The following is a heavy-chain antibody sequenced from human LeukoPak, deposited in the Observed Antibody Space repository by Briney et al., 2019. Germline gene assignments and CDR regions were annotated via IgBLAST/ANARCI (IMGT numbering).Heavy chain of an antibody. CDR1: GFTFRSYS. CDR3: ASSPTLTYSYYFDY. CDR2: ISSSSSYI. J-gene: IGHJ4*02. Sequence: PGGSLRLSCAASGFTFRSYSMNWVRQAPGKGLEWVSSISSSSSYIYYADSVKGRFTISRDNAKNSLYLQMNSLRAEDTAVYYCASSPTLTYSYYFDYWGQGTLVTVSS. D-gene: IGHD2-15*01. V-gene: IGHV3-21*01.